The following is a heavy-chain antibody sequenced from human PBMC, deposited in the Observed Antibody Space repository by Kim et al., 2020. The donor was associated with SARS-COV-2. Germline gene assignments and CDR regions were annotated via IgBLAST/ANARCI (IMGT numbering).Heavy chain of an antibody. Sequence: SETLSLTCTVSGGSISSYYWSWIRQPAGKGLEWIGRIYTSGSTNYNPSLKSRVTMSVDTSKNQFSLKLSSVTAADTAVYYCARDGMPPGGDAFDIWGQGTMVTVSS. CDR3: ARDGMPPGGDAFDI. V-gene: IGHV4-4*07. CDR1: GGSISSYY. D-gene: IGHD2-2*01. CDR2: IYTSGST. J-gene: IGHJ3*02.